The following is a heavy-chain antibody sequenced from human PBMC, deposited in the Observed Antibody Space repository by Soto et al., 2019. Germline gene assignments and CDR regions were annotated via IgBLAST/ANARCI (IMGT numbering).Heavy chain of an antibody. CDR1: GFTFGVYA. Sequence: GGSLRLSCTGSGFTFGVYAMSWFRQAPGKGREWVGFIRSKAYGGTTEYAASVKGRFTISRDDSKSIAYLQMNSLKTEDTAVYYCTRADCSSTSCYRATDAFDIWGQGTMVTVSS. V-gene: IGHV3-49*03. D-gene: IGHD2-2*01. CDR2: IRSKAYGGTT. CDR3: TRADCSSTSCYRATDAFDI. J-gene: IGHJ3*02.